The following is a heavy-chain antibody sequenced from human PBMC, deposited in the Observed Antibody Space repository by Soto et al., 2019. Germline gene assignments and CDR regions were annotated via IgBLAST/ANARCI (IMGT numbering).Heavy chain of an antibody. CDR1: GFTFSSYA. Sequence: GGSLRLSCAASGFTFSSYAMSWVRQAPGKGLEWVSAISGSGGSTYYADSVKGRFTISRDNSKNTLYLQMNSLRAEDTAVYYCAKDQGAGDYYYYSGMDVWGQGTTVTVSS. CDR2: ISGSGGST. D-gene: IGHD2-8*02. J-gene: IGHJ6*02. CDR3: AKDQGAGDYYYYSGMDV. V-gene: IGHV3-23*01.